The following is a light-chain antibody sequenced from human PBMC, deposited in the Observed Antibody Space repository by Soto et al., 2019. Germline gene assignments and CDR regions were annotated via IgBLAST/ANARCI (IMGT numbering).Light chain of an antibody. CDR3: QSYDSSLNGWV. J-gene: IGLJ3*02. V-gene: IGLV1-40*01. CDR1: SSNIGAGYD. CDR2: GNN. Sequence: QSVLTQPPSVSGAPGQRVTISCTGSSSNIGAGYDVHWYQQLPGTAPKLLIYGNNNRPSGVPDRFSGSKSGTSASLAITGLQAEDEADYYCQSYDSSLNGWVFGGGTMLTVL.